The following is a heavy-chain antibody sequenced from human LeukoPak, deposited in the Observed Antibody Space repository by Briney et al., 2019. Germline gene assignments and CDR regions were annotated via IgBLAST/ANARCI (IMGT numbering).Heavy chain of an antibody. V-gene: IGHV3-74*01. J-gene: IGHJ4*02. CDR2: MNSDGSAT. CDR1: GFSFSNYW. D-gene: IGHD2-2*02. Sequence: PGGSLRLYCAASGFSFSNYWMHWVRQAPGKGLVWVTRMNSDGSATYYADSVQGRFTISRDNSKNTLYLQMNSLRAEDTAVYYCAKDYQLLYKGGFDYWGQGTLVTVSS. CDR3: AKDYQLLYKGGFDY.